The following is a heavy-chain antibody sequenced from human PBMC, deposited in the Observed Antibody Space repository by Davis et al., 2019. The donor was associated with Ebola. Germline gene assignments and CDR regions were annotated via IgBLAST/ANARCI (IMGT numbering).Heavy chain of an antibody. CDR3: ARSQDYTSSWLIE. CDR2: ISANSGKT. J-gene: IGHJ4*02. CDR1: GYRFISYG. D-gene: IGHD6-13*01. V-gene: IGHV1-18*01. Sequence: ASVKVSCKASGYRFISYGFTWVRQAPGQGLQWLGWISANSGKTDYAQKVQGRVTMTTDTSTSTAYMELKSLRSDDTAVYYCARSQDYTSSWLIEWGQGTLVTVSS.